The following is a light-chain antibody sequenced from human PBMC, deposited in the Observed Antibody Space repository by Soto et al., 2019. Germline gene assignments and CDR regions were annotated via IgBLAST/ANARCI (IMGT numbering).Light chain of an antibody. J-gene: IGKJ1*01. CDR1: QSSRNH. V-gene: IGKV1-39*01. CDR2: ATS. Sequence: DIQMTQSPSALSASGEERVIMSCRASQSSRNHLNWYPQEPGNAPKLQIFATSSLQSEVPSRFSGSRSGPDFTLTISSLHPEDFATYYCQQSYSSPPTLGQGTKVDI. CDR3: QQSYSSPPT.